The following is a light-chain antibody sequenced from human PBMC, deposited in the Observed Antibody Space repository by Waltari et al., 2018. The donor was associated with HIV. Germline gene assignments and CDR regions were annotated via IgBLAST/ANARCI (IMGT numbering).Light chain of an antibody. CDR3: AAWDDSLNGVV. V-gene: IGLV1-44*01. J-gene: IGLJ3*02. CDR1: NSNIRSNT. Sequence: QSVLTQPPSPSGTPGQRVTISCSGSNSNIRSNTVNWYQQLPGTAPKLLIYTNNQRPSGVPDRFSGSKSGTSASLAISRLQSEDEADYYCAAWDDSLNGVVFGGGTRLTVL. CDR2: TNN.